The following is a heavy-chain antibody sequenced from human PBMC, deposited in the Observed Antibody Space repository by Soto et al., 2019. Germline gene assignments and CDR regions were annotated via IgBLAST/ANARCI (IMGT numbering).Heavy chain of an antibody. J-gene: IGHJ4*02. V-gene: IGHV3-23*01. CDR1: GFTFSNYV. Sequence: TGGSLRLSCAASGFTFSNYVMNWVRQAPGKGLEWVSAITGSGGSTYYADSVKGRFTMSRDDPKNTLYLQMNSLRAEDTAVYYCAKIRDYYDSSGYPPYFFDYWGQGTLVTVSS. D-gene: IGHD3-22*01. CDR2: ITGSGGST. CDR3: AKIRDYYDSSGYPPYFFDY.